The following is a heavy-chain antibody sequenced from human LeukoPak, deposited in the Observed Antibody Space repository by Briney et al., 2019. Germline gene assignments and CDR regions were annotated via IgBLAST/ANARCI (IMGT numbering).Heavy chain of an antibody. CDR2: ISYDGSNK. Sequence: GGSLRLSCAASGFTFSSYAMHWVRQAPGKGLEWVAVISYDGSNKYNADSVKGRFTISRDNSKNTLYLQMNSLRAEDTAVYYCARVRAIVVVPAAPDYWGQGTLVTVSS. D-gene: IGHD2-2*01. J-gene: IGHJ4*02. CDR1: GFTFSSYA. V-gene: IGHV3-30*01. CDR3: ARVRAIVVVPAAPDY.